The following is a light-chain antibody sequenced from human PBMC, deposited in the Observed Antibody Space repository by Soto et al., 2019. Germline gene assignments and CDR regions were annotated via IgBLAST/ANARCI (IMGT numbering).Light chain of an antibody. Sequence: DIQMTQSPSSLSASVGDRVTITCRASQSISSYLNWYQQKPGKAPKLLIYAASSLQSGVPSRFSGSGSGTDFTLTISSLQPEDFETYYCQQSYNTPRTFGQGTKVDIX. V-gene: IGKV1-39*01. CDR1: QSISSY. J-gene: IGKJ1*01. CDR3: QQSYNTPRT. CDR2: AAS.